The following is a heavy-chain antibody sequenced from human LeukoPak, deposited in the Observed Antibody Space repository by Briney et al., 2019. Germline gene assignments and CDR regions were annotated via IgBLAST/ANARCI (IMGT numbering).Heavy chain of an antibody. D-gene: IGHD5-12*01. Sequence: GGSLRLSCAASGFTFSSYWMHWVRQAPGKGLVWVSRINSDGSSTSCADSVKGRFTISRDNAKNTLYLQMNSLRAEDTAVYYCARARGYDDSGYENWFDPWGQGTLVTVSS. CDR3: ARARGYDDSGYENWFDP. J-gene: IGHJ5*02. CDR1: GFTFSSYW. V-gene: IGHV3-74*01. CDR2: INSDGSST.